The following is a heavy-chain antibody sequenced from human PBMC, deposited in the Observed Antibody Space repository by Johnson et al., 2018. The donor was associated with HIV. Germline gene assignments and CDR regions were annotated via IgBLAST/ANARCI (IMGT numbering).Heavy chain of an antibody. Sequence: QVQLVESGGGLVQPGRSLRLSCVASGFIFDDYAMHWVRQAPGKGLEWVAVLWSDGSSTYYADSVKGRFTISRDNSKNTLFLQLNSLGAEDTALYYCARDLVDAVIVVFGAFDIWGQGTMVTVSS. CDR1: GFIFDDYA. J-gene: IGHJ3*02. CDR2: LWSDGSST. CDR3: ARDLVDAVIVVFGAFDI. D-gene: IGHD3-22*01. V-gene: IGHV3-33*08.